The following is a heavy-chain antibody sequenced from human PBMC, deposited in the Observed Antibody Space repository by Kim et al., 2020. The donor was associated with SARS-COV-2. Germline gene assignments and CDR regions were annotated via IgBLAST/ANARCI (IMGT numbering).Heavy chain of an antibody. Sequence: GGSLRLSCAASGFTFSSYSMNWVRQAPGKGLEWVSYISSSSSTIYYADSVKGRFTISRDNAKNSLYLQMNSLRDEDTAVYYCARDLIGGDDYGDYVDFDYWGQGTLVTVSS. CDR1: GFTFSSYS. J-gene: IGHJ4*02. D-gene: IGHD4-17*01. V-gene: IGHV3-48*02. CDR2: ISSSSSTI. CDR3: ARDLIGGDDYGDYVDFDY.